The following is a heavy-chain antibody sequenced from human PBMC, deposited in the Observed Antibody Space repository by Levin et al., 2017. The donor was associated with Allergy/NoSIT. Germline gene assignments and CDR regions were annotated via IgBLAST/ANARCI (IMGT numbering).Heavy chain of an antibody. D-gene: IGHD5-12*01. CDR3: AKSSGYDSRVGAFDS. J-gene: IGHJ3*02. Sequence: SQTLSLTCTVSGGSISSGGYYWSWIRQHPGKGLEWIGYIYYSGSTYYNPSLKSRVTISVDTSKNQFSLKLSSVTAADTAVYYCAKSSGYDSRVGAFDSWGQGTMVTVSS. V-gene: IGHV4-31*03. CDR2: IYYSGST. CDR1: GGSISSGGYY.